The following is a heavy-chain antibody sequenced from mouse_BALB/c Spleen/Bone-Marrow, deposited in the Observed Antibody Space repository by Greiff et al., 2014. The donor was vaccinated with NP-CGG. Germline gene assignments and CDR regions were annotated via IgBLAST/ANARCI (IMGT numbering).Heavy chain of an antibody. J-gene: IGHJ3*01. CDR3: ARGGYDGRGFAY. CDR1: GYSITSGYY. D-gene: IGHD2-14*01. V-gene: IGHV3-6*02. Sequence: SGTGPVKPSQSLSLTCSVTGYSITSGYYWNWVRQFSGNKLEWMGYISYDGSNNYNPSLKNRISITRDTSKNQFFLKLNSVTTEDTATYYCARGGYDGRGFAYWGQGTLVTVSA. CDR2: ISYDGSN.